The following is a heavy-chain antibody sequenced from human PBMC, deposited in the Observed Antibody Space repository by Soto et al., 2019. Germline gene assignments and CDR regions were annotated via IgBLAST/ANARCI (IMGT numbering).Heavy chain of an antibody. CDR3: ARDRFEGRGNPTLGYFDL. V-gene: IGHV3-13*01. D-gene: IGHD2-15*01. J-gene: IGHJ2*01. CDR1: GFTFSGYD. CDR2: IGTAGDT. Sequence: EVQLVESGGGLVQPGGSLRLSWAASGFTFSGYDMHLVRQTTGKGLEWVSAIGTAGDTYYPRSVKGRFTISRENAKNYLYLQMNSLRAEDTAVYYCARDRFEGRGNPTLGYFDLWGRGTLVTVFS.